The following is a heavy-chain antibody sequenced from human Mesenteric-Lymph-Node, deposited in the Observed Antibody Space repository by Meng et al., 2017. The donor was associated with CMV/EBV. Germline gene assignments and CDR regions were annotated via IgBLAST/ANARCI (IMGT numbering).Heavy chain of an antibody. D-gene: IGHD2-15*01. V-gene: IGHV3-9*01. Sequence: SLKISCAASGFTFDDYAMHWVRQAPGKGLEWVSGISWNGGIIDYADSVKGRFTISRDNANNYLYLQMNSLRAEDTAVYYCTRDHCSGGACSFDYWGQGTLVTVSS. CDR1: GFTFDDYA. CDR3: TRDHCSGGACSFDY. CDR2: ISWNGGII. J-gene: IGHJ4*02.